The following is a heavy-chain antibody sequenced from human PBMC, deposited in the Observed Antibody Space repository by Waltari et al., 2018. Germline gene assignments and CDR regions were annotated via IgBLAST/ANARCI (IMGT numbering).Heavy chain of an antibody. CDR3: AGVNWNDRTFAI. Sequence: EVQLVESGGGLVQPGGSLRLSCAASGFTFSTYDMQWVRQGTGKRLEWVSTIGTYGNTFYINSVKGRFTISRENAKSSLYLQMNSLRAEDTAMYYCAGVNWNDRTFAIWGQGTLVTVSS. D-gene: IGHD1-1*01. V-gene: IGHV3-13*01. CDR2: IGTYGNT. CDR1: GFTFSTYD. J-gene: IGHJ3*02.